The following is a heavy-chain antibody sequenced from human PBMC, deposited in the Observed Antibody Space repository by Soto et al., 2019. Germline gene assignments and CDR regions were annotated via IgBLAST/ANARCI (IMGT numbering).Heavy chain of an antibody. CDR1: SGSISSYY. V-gene: IGHV4-59*08. D-gene: IGHD2-15*01. CDR3: ARHCSGGSCYSGAEYFQH. Sequence: SETLSLTCTVSSGSISSYYWSWIRQPPGKGLEWIGYIYYSGSTKYNPSLKTRVTMSIDTSKNQFSLRLSSVTAADTAVYFCARHCSGGSCYSGAEYFQHWGQGILVTVSS. CDR2: IYYSGST. J-gene: IGHJ1*01.